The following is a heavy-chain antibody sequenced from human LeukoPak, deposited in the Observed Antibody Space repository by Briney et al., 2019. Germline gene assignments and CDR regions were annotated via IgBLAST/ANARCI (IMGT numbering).Heavy chain of an antibody. CDR1: GFTFSSSW. V-gene: IGHV3-7*01. CDR3: AREVDSSSYFDY. J-gene: IGHJ4*02. Sequence: PGGSLRLSCAASGFTFSSSWMSSVRQAPGKGLEWEANIKQDGSEKYYVDSVKGRFTISRDNAKNSLYLQMNSLRAEDTAVYYCAREVDSSSYFDYWGQGTLVTVSS. D-gene: IGHD6-13*01. CDR2: IKQDGSEK.